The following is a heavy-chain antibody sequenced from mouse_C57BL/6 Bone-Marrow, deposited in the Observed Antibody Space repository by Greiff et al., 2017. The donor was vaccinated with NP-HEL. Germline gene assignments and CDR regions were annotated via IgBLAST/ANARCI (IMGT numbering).Heavy chain of an antibody. CDR1: GYTFTSYW. Sequence: EVQLQQSGTVLARPGASVKMSCKTSGYTFTSYWMHWVKQRPGQGLEWIGAIYPGNSDTSYNQKFKGKAKLTAVTSASTAYMELSSLTNEDSAVYYCTRGLLQDYAMDYWGQGTSVTVSS. CDR2: IYPGNSDT. V-gene: IGHV1-5*01. D-gene: IGHD2-3*01. CDR3: TRGLLQDYAMDY. J-gene: IGHJ4*01.